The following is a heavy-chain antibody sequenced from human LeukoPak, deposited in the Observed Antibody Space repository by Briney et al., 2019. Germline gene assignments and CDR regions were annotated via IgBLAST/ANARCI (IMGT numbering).Heavy chain of an antibody. D-gene: IGHD2-21*02. CDR2: IRYDGSNK. CDR1: GFTFSSYA. J-gene: IGHJ3*02. Sequence: GGSLRLSCAASGFTFSSYAMHWVRQAPGKGLEWVAFIRYDGSNKYYADSVKGRFTISRDNSKNTLYLQMNSLRAEDTAVYYCARETAGAFDIWGQGTMVTVSS. V-gene: IGHV3-30*02. CDR3: ARETAGAFDI.